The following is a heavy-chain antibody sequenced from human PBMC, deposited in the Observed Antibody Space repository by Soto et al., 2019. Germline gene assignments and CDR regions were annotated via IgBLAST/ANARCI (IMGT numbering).Heavy chain of an antibody. V-gene: IGHV3-23*01. CDR3: AKDFCGGSCLDAFDI. CDR2: ISGSGGST. J-gene: IGHJ3*02. Sequence: GESLKISCAASGFTFSSYAMSWVRQAPGKGLEWVSAISGSGGSTYYADSVKGRFTISRDNSKNTLYLQMNSLRAEDTAVYYCAKDFCGGSCLDAFDIWGQGTMVTVSS. CDR1: GFTFSSYA. D-gene: IGHD2-15*01.